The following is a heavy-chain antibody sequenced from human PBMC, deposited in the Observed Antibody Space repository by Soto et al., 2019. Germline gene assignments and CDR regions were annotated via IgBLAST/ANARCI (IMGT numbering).Heavy chain of an antibody. D-gene: IGHD2-15*01. CDR2: IIPIFGTA. Sequence: GASVKVSCKASGGTFRSYAMSWVRQAPGQGLEWMGGIIPIFGTANYAQKFQGRVTITADESTSTAYMELSSLRSEDTAVYYCARDGSPHVYCSGGSCYSKTVAGRHFDYWGQGTLVTVSS. J-gene: IGHJ4*02. CDR1: GGTFRSYA. V-gene: IGHV1-69*13. CDR3: ARDGSPHVYCSGGSCYSKTVAGRHFDY.